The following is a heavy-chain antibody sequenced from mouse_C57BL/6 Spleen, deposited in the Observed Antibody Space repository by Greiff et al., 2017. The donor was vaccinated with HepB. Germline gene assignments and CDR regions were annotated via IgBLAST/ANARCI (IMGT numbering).Heavy chain of an antibody. Sequence: VQLQQSGPGMVKPSQSLSLTCTVTGYSITSGYDWHWIRHFPGNKLEWMGYISYSGSTNYNPSLKSRISITHDTSKNHFFLKLNSVTTEDTATYYCARGGDYYGSSYYAMDYWGQGTSVTVSS. CDR2: ISYSGST. J-gene: IGHJ4*01. CDR3: ARGGDYYGSSYYAMDY. V-gene: IGHV3-1*01. CDR1: GYSITSGYD. D-gene: IGHD1-1*01.